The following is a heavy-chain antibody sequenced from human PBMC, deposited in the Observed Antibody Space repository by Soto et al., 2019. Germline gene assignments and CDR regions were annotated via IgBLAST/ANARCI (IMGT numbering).Heavy chain of an antibody. Sequence: QLQLQESGPGLVKPSETLSLTCTVSGGSISSSSYYWGWIRQPPGKGLEWIGSIYYSGSTYYNPSLKSRVTISVDTSKNQFSLKLSTVTAADTAVYYCARIYYDSVFDYWGQGTLVTVSS. CDR2: IYYSGST. J-gene: IGHJ4*02. D-gene: IGHD3-22*01. CDR1: GGSISSSSYY. V-gene: IGHV4-39*01. CDR3: ARIYYDSVFDY.